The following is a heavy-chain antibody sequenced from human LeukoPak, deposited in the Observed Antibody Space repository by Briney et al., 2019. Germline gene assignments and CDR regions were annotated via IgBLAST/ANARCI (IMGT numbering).Heavy chain of an antibody. CDR1: GGSISSSSYY. CDR3: ASFAGTHFDY. D-gene: IGHD6-13*01. CDR2: IYYSGST. V-gene: IGHV4-39*01. J-gene: IGHJ4*02. Sequence: SETLSLTCTVSGGSISSSSYYWGWIRQRPGKGLEWIGSIYYSGSTYYNPSLKSRVTISVDTSKNQFSLKLSSVTAADTAVYYCASFAGTHFDYWGQGTLVTVSS.